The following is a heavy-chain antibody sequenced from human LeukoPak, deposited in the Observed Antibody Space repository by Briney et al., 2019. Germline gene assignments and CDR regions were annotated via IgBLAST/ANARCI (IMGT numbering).Heavy chain of an antibody. J-gene: IGHJ4*02. CDR3: VRGTGY. Sequence: PGGSLRLSCSVSGFTFSTYVMHWVRQAPGKGLEYVSAISSNGDNTYYADSVKGRITISRDNSKNTLYLQMSSLRADYTAVYYCVRGTGYWGQGTLVTVSS. CDR2: ISSNGDNT. V-gene: IGHV3-64D*06. CDR1: GFTFSTYV.